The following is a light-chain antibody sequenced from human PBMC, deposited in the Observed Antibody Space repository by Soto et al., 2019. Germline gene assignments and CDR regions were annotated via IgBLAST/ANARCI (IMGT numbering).Light chain of an antibody. CDR3: HQSISAPLN. CDR2: AAS. J-gene: IGKJ4*01. V-gene: IGKV1-39*01. CDR1: QSISSY. Sequence: DIQMTQSPSSLSASVGDRVTITCRASQSISSYLNWYQQKPGKAPKLLIYAASSLQSGVPSRFSGSGSGTDFTLTIAGLQPEDSASYFYHQSISAPLNFGGGNKVEIK.